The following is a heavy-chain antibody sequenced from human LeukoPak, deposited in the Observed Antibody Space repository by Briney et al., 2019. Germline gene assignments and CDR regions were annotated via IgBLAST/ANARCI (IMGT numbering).Heavy chain of an antibody. CDR2: IIPILGIA. CDR1: GGTFSSYA. Sequence: SVKVSCKASGGTFSSYAISWVRQAPGQGLEWMGRIIPILGIANYAQKFQGRVTITADKSTGTAYMELSSLRSGDTAVYYCASSTAFDIWGQGTMVTVSS. D-gene: IGHD2-2*01. V-gene: IGHV1-69*04. CDR3: ASSTAFDI. J-gene: IGHJ3*02.